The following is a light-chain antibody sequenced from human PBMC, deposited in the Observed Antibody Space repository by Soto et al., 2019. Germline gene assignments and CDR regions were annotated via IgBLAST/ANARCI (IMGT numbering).Light chain of an antibody. V-gene: IGKV3D-20*01. CDR3: QQFSTSLT. J-gene: IGKJ4*01. CDR1: QSISSTY. Sequence: EIVLTQSPATLSLSPGERATLSCGASQSISSTYLAWYQQRPGLAPMLLIYDVSNRFTGVPDRFIGSGFWTDFTLTISRLEPEEFAVYYCQQFSTSLTFGGGTKVEIK. CDR2: DVS.